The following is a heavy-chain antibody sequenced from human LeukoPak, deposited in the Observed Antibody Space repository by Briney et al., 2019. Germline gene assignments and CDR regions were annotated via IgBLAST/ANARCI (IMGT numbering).Heavy chain of an antibody. J-gene: IGHJ3*02. CDR2: INPNSGGT. CDR3: ARDLSGISSATDAFDM. CDR1: GYTFTAYY. Sequence: ASVKVSRKASGYTFTAYYIHWVRQAPGQGLEWIGRINPNSGGTDSAQRFQGRVTMTRDTSMNTAYMELSRLRSDDTAVYYCARDLSGISSATDAFDMWGQGTMVTVSS. V-gene: IGHV1-2*06. D-gene: IGHD1-14*01.